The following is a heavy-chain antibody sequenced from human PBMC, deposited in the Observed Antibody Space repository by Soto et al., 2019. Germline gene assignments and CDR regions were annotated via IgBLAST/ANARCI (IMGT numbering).Heavy chain of an antibody. Sequence: EVQLVESGGGLIQPGGSLRLSCVASGFSLSGYWLHWVRQAPGKGPVWVSRINSDGSTTNYADSVKGKFTLSRDNAESTVYLHMNSLRAEDTAVYYCARGIKNIYAVDVWGQGTTVTVSS. D-gene: IGHD2-15*01. CDR1: GFSLSGYW. V-gene: IGHV3-74*01. J-gene: IGHJ6*02. CDR2: INSDGSTT. CDR3: ARGIKNIYAVDV.